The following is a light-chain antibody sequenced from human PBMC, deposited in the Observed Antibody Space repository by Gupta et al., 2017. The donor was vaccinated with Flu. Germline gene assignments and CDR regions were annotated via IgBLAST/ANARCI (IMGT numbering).Light chain of an antibody. CDR2: RAS. Sequence: VGDRVTIACRAGQSINSWLAWYQQKPGEAPKLLIYRASTLESGVPSRFSGSGSGTEFTLTISSLQPDDFATYYCQQYHSYRSFGQGTKVEIK. J-gene: IGKJ1*01. CDR3: QQYHSYRS. CDR1: QSINSW. V-gene: IGKV1-5*03.